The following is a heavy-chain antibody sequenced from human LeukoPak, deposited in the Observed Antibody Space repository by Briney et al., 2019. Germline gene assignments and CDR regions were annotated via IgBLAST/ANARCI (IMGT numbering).Heavy chain of an antibody. J-gene: IGHJ5*01. D-gene: IGHD6-19*01. CDR2: INANSGTT. CDR1: GXAFSVYA. Sequence: PGGSLRLSCTASGXAFSVYAVSWLRQPPGKGLEWVSTINANSGTTSYAASVRGRFTISRVNSKNTLYLQLNTLRADDTATYYCAKPISGGLAVTADWFHPWGQGTLVVVSS. V-gene: IGHV3-23*01. CDR3: AKPISGGLAVTADWFHP.